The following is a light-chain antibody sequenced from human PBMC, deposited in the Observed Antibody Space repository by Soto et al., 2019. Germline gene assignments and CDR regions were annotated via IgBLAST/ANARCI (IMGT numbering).Light chain of an antibody. CDR3: QQYGSSRGT. V-gene: IGKV3-20*01. CDR1: QSVSSSY. Sequence: EIVLTQSPGTLSLSPGERATLSCRASQSVSSSYLAWYHQKTGQAPRLLIYGASSRATGIPDRFSGSGSGTDFTLTISRLEPEDFAVYYCQQYGSSRGTFGQGTKV. J-gene: IGKJ1*01. CDR2: GAS.